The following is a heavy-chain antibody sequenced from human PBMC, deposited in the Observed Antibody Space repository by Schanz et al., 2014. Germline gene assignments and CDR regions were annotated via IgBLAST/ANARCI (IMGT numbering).Heavy chain of an antibody. CDR1: GLLFSYYY. Sequence: EVQLVESGGGVVRPGGSLRLSCAASGLLFSYYYMSGVRQAPGKGLEWVSSISSSGSSIYYADSVKGRFTISRDNAKNSLYLQMNSLRAEDTAVYYCARFLARYQYYGVDVWGQGTTVIVSS. D-gene: IGHD3-3*01. J-gene: IGHJ6*02. CDR3: ARFLARYQYYGVDV. V-gene: IGHV3-21*04. CDR2: ISSSGSSI.